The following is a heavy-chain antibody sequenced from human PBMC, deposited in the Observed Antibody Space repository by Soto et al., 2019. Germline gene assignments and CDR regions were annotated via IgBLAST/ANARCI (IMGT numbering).Heavy chain of an antibody. Sequence: SVKVSCKTSGDNFKKNVFTWVRQAPGQGLEWMGGTIPALGKTNYIQKFQDRVTITVDDGTRTVYMEVRDLTSEDTAIYYCARGPFRPSAMDVWGQGTTVTVSS. D-gene: IGHD3-10*01. J-gene: IGHJ6*02. CDR2: TIPALGKT. V-gene: IGHV1-69*10. CDR3: ARGPFRPSAMDV. CDR1: GDNFKKNV.